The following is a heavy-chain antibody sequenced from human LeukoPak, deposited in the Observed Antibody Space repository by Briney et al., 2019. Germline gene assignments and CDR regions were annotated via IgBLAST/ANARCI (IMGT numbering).Heavy chain of an antibody. D-gene: IGHD1-26*01. Sequence: GGSLRLSCAASGFTFSGSAIHWVRQSSGKGLEWVGHIDKKDNFYATTSAASVAGRFTISRDDSKNTAYLQMNSLKTEDTALYYCTRDSGTYNWLDPWGQGTLVTVSS. CDR2: IDKKDNFYAT. J-gene: IGHJ5*02. CDR3: TRDSGTYNWLDP. CDR1: GFTFSGSA. V-gene: IGHV3-73*01.